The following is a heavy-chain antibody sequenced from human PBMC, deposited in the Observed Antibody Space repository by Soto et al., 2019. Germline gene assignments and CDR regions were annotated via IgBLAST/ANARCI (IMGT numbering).Heavy chain of an antibody. CDR2: IYYSGST. Sequence: SETLSLTCTVSGGSISSSSYYWGWIRQPPGKGLEWIGSIYYSGSTYYNPSLKSRVTISVDTSKNQFSLKLSSVTAADTAVYYCARQRSEWGLMGNYYYYYYMDVWGKGTTVTVSS. CDR1: GGSISSSSYY. J-gene: IGHJ6*03. CDR3: ARQRSEWGLMGNYYYYYYMDV. V-gene: IGHV4-39*01. D-gene: IGHD2-15*01.